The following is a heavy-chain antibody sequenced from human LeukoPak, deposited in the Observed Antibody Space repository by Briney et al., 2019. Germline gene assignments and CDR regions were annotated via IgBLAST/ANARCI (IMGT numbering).Heavy chain of an antibody. CDR3: ARGDITIFGLVITGDSSFDY. V-gene: IGHV1-69*13. CDR1: GGTYSSYA. J-gene: IGHJ4*02. D-gene: IGHD3-3*01. Sequence: ASVKVSCKASGGTYSSYAISWVRQAPGQGLEWMGGIIPIFGTANYAQKFQGRVTITADESTSTAYMELRSLRSDDTAVYYCARGDITIFGLVITGDSSFDYWGQGTLVTVSS. CDR2: IIPIFGTA.